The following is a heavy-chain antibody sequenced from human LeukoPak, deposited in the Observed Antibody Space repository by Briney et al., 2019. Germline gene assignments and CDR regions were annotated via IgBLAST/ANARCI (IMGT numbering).Heavy chain of an antibody. CDR3: ARDRGDKDIVVVVAARWSWFDP. Sequence: PSETLSLTCTVSGGSISSYYWSWLRQPPGKGVEWVGRIYTSGSTNYNPSLKSRVTMSVDPSQNQFSLKLSSVTAADTAVYYCARDRGDKDIVVVVAARWSWFDPWGQGTLVTVSS. V-gene: IGHV4-4*07. D-gene: IGHD2-15*01. CDR1: GGSISSYY. CDR2: IYTSGST. J-gene: IGHJ5*02.